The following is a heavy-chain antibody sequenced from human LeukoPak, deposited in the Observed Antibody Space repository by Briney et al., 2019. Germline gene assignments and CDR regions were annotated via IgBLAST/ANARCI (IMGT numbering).Heavy chain of an antibody. J-gene: IGHJ4*02. D-gene: IGHD1-1*01. CDR3: ARRRGIDY. CDR2: ISSSGNTI. V-gene: IGHV3-48*03. Sequence: GGSLRLSCAASGFTFSSHEMNWVRQAPGKGLEWVSYISSSGNTIFYADSVKGRFAISRDNAKNSLYLQMNSLRAEDTAVYYCARRRGIDYWGQGTLVTVSS. CDR1: GFTFSSHE.